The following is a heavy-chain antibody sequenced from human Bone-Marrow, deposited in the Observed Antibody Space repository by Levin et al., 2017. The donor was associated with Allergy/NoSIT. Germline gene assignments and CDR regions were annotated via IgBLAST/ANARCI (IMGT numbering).Heavy chain of an antibody. D-gene: IGHD6-13*01. J-gene: IGHJ4*02. V-gene: IGHV5-51*01. CDR1: GYNFASFW. CDR2: IYPGDSDT. Sequence: HGESLKISCPASGYNFASFWIGWVRQMPGKGREWMGMIYPGDSDTRYSPSFEGQVTISADKSITTAYLQWNSLKASDTAMYYCAKSTIAAARGYFEYWGQGTLVTVSS. CDR3: AKSTIAAARGYFEY.